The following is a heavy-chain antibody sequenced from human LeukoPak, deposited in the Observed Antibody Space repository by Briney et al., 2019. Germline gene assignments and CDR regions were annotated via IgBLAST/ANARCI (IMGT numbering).Heavy chain of an antibody. CDR2: ISTSGST. Sequence: PSETLSLTCTVSGGSISSGSSYWNWIRQPAGKGLEWIGRISTSGSTNYNPSLKSRVTISVDTSKNQFSLKLSSVTAADTAVYYCAREVYGGNSYFDYWGQGTLVTVSS. CDR1: GGSISSGSSY. J-gene: IGHJ4*02. CDR3: AREVYGGNSYFDY. D-gene: IGHD4-23*01. V-gene: IGHV4-61*02.